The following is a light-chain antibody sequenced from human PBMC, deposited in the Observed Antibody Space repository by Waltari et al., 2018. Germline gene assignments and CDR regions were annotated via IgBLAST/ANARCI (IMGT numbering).Light chain of an antibody. CDR3: QQYGRSWNT. V-gene: IGKV3-20*01. CDR1: QSVSSSY. Sequence: EIVLTQSPGTLSLSPGERATLSCRASQSVSSSYLAWYQQNPGQAPRLLIYGASSRATGIPDRFSGSGSGTDFTLTISRLEPEDFAVYYCQQYGRSWNTFGQGTKLE. CDR2: GAS. J-gene: IGKJ2*01.